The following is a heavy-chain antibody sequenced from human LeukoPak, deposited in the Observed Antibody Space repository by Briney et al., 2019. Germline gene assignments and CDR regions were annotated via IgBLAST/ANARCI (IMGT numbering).Heavy chain of an antibody. CDR3: AREPAGIVGWDL. V-gene: IGHV1-18*04. Sequence: ASVKVSCKASGYTFTGYYMHWVRQAPGQGLEWMGWISAYNGNTNYAQKLQGRVTMTTDTSTSTAYMELRSLRSDDTAVYYCAREPAGIVGWDLWGQGTLVTVSS. D-gene: IGHD1-26*01. CDR1: GYTFTGYY. J-gene: IGHJ4*02. CDR2: ISAYNGNT.